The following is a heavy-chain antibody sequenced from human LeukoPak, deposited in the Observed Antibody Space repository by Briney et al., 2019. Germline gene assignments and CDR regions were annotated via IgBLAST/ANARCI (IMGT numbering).Heavy chain of an antibody. CDR3: ARGLQVRYYYNYMDV. J-gene: IGHJ6*03. CDR1: GFTFSSYG. D-gene: IGHD5-24*01. Sequence: GGSLRLSCAASGFTFSSYGMHWVRRAPGKGLEWVAVIWYDGSNKYYADSVKGRLTISRDNSKNTLYLQMNSLRAEDTAVYYCARGLQVRYYYNYMDVWGKGTTVTVSS. CDR2: IWYDGSNK. V-gene: IGHV3-33*01.